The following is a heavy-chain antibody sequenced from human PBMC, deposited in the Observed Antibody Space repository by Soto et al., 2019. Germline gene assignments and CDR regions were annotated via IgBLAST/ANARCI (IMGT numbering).Heavy chain of an antibody. CDR1: GYTFTGYY. Sequence: ASVKVSCKASGYTFTGYYMHWVRQAPGQGLEWMGWINPNSGGTNYAQKFQGWVTMTRDTSISTAYMELSRLRSDDTAVYYCARDHYGDERKYYYYGMDVWGQGTTVTVS. CDR3: ARDHYGDERKYYYYGMDV. V-gene: IGHV1-2*04. J-gene: IGHJ6*02. CDR2: INPNSGGT. D-gene: IGHD3-10*01.